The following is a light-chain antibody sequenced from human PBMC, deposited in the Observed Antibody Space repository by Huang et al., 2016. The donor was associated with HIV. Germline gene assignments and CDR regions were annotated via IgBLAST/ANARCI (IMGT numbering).Light chain of an antibody. J-gene: IGKJ1*01. V-gene: IGKV3-15*01. CDR2: GES. CDR1: QSVSSN. CDR3: QQYNNWPRT. Sequence: EIVMTQSPATLSVSPGERATLSCRASQSVSSNVAWYQQKPGQAPRLLIYGESTRATGLPARVSGSGSGTWFILTISSLQSEDLAVYYCQQYNNWPRTFGQGTTVEIK.